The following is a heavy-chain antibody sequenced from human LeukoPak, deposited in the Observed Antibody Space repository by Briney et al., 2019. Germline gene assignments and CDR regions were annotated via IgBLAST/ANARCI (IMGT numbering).Heavy chain of an antibody. CDR2: IDNGGTTT. D-gene: IGHD6-6*01. Sequence: GGSLRLSCVASGFSFSTYWMHWVRQAPGKGLVWVSRIDNGGTTTLHADSVRGRFTISRDNAKNTLYLQMNSLRAEDTAIYFCARVRSDYSSSSPPDYWGQGTPVTVSS. J-gene: IGHJ4*02. CDR3: ARVRSDYSSSSPPDY. CDR1: GFSFSTYW. V-gene: IGHV3-74*01.